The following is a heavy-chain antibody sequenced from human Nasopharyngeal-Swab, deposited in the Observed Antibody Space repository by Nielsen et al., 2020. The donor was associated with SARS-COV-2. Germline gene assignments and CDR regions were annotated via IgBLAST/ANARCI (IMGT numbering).Heavy chain of an antibody. D-gene: IGHD3-9*01. CDR2: IVVGSGNT. J-gene: IGHJ6*02. Sequence: SVKVSCKASGFTFTSSAVQWVRQARGQRLEWIGWIVVGSGNTNYAQKFQERVTITRDMSTSTAYMELSSLRSEDTAVYYCAADRRYFDWLLGEYYGMDVWGQGTTVTVSS. CDR1: GFTFTSSA. CDR3: AADRRYFDWLLGEYYGMDV. V-gene: IGHV1-58*01.